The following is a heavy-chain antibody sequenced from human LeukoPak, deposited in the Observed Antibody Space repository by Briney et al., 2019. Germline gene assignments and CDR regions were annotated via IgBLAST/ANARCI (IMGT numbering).Heavy chain of an antibody. Sequence: GGSLRLSCAASGFTFSTYWMSWVRQAPGKGLEWVANIKQDGSEKNCVDSVKGRFTISRDNAKNSLYLQMNSPRAEDTAVYYCARGLLAAAGIDYWGQGALVTVSS. D-gene: IGHD6-13*01. CDR2: IKQDGSEK. CDR1: GFTFSTYW. J-gene: IGHJ4*02. V-gene: IGHV3-7*04. CDR3: ARGLLAAAGIDY.